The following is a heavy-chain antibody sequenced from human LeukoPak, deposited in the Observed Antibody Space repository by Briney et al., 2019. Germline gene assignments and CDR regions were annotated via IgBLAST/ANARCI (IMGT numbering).Heavy chain of an antibody. V-gene: IGHV3-30-3*01. CDR2: ISYDGSNK. CDR3: ARDIAGATFDH. J-gene: IGHJ4*02. D-gene: IGHD1-26*01. Sequence: GGSLRLSCAASGFTSSSYAMHWVRQAPGKGLEWVAVISYDGSNKYYADSVKGRFTISRDNSKNTLYLQMNSLRAEDTAVYYCARDIAGATFDHWGQGTLVTVSS. CDR1: GFTSSSYA.